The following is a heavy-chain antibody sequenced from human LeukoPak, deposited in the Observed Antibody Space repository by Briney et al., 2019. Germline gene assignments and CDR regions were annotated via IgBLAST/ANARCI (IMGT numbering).Heavy chain of an antibody. CDR3: ARVLVVSGWTNIDY. Sequence: PGRSLRLSCAASGFTFSSYGMHWVRQAPGKALEWVSFIWYDGSNKYYADSVKGRFTISRDNSKNTLYLQMNSLRAEDTGVYYCARVLVVSGWTNIDYWGQGTLVTVSS. CDR2: IWYDGSNK. D-gene: IGHD6-19*01. J-gene: IGHJ4*02. CDR1: GFTFSSYG. V-gene: IGHV3-33*01.